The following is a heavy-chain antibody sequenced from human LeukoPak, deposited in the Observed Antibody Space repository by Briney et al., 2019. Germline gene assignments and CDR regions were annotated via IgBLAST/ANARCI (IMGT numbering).Heavy chain of an antibody. CDR1: GYTFTGYY. D-gene: IGHD2-15*01. CDR3: ARVARYCSGGSCYYDY. J-gene: IGHJ4*02. CDR2: INPNSGDT. V-gene: IGHV1-2*04. Sequence: ASVKVSCKASGYTFTGYYMHWVRQAPGQGLEWMGWINPNSGDTNYAQKFQGWVTMTRDTSISTAYMELSRLRSDDTAVYYCARVARYCSGGSCYYDYWGQGTLVTVSS.